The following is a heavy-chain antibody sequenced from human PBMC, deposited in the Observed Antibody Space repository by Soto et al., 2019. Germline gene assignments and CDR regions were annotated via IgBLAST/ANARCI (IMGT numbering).Heavy chain of an antibody. CDR1: GFTFDDYS. CDR2: ISYDGGAT. V-gene: IGHV3-30-3*01. CDR3: ARPHIKSAWNDGFDI. D-gene: IGHD1-1*01. J-gene: IGHJ3*02. Sequence: QVQLVESGGGVVQPGRSLRLSCAASGFTFDDYSMHWVRQAPGKGLEWVALISYDGGATYYGDSVKGRFTISRDDSKTTMLLQITSLRREDTAVYYCARPHIKSAWNDGFDIWGKGTMVTVSS.